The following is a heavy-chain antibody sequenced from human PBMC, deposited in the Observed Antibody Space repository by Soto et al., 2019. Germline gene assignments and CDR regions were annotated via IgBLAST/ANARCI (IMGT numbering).Heavy chain of an antibody. Sequence: PSETLSLTCTVSGGSISSSSYYWGWIRQPPGKGLEWIGSIYYSGSTYYNPSLKSRVTISVDTSKNQFSLKLSSVTAADTAVYYCASPRGYCISTSCYWKYYYYYGMDVWGQGTTVT. D-gene: IGHD2-2*01. J-gene: IGHJ6*02. CDR3: ASPRGYCISTSCYWKYYYYYGMDV. CDR2: IYYSGST. CDR1: GGSISSSSYY. V-gene: IGHV4-39*01.